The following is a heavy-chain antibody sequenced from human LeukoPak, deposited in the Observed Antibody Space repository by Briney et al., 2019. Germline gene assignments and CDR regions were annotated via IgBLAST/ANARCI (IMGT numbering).Heavy chain of an antibody. CDR1: GYTSSSYF. V-gene: IGHV1-2*02. J-gene: IGHJ4*02. CDR3: ARDLGSYSTFDY. CDR2: INPNSGGT. Sequence: ASAKASCTPSGYTSSSYFMHCVRQAPGPGLGWMGWINPNSGGTNYAQKFQGRVTMTRDTSISTAYMELSRLRSDDTAVYYCARDLGSYSTFDYWGQGTLVTVSS. D-gene: IGHD1-26*01.